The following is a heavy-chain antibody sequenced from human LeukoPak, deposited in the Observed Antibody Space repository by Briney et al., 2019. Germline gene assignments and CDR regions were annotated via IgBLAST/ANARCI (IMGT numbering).Heavy chain of an antibody. CDR3: AKDEKRDFWSGYYTDY. J-gene: IGHJ4*02. CDR1: GFTFSSYS. V-gene: IGHV3-21*01. Sequence: GGSLRLSCAASGFTFSSYSMNWVRQAPGKGLEWVSSISSSSSYIYYADSVKGRFTISRDNSKNTLYLQMNSLRAEDTAVYYCAKDEKRDFWSGYYTDYWGQGTLVTVSS. D-gene: IGHD3-3*01. CDR2: ISSSSSYI.